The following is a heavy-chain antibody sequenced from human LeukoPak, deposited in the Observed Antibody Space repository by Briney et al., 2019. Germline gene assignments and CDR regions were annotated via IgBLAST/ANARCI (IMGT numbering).Heavy chain of an antibody. CDR2: IKSKTDGGTT. CDR3: TTDDSGGYCSGGSCYAVDY. V-gene: IGHV3-15*01. D-gene: IGHD2-15*01. J-gene: IGHJ4*02. CDR1: GFTFSNAW. Sequence: GGSLRLSCAASGFTFSNAWMSWVRQAPGKGLEWVGRIKSKTDGGTTDYAASVKGRFTISRDDSKNTLYLQMNSLKTEDTAVYYCTTDDSGGYCSGGSCYAVDYWGQGTLVTVSS.